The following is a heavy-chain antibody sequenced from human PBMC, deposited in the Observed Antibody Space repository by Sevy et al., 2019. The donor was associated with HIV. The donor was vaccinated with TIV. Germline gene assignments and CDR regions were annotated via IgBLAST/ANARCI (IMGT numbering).Heavy chain of an antibody. CDR3: ARIYYGSGSYRGYFDY. V-gene: IGHV3-11*01. D-gene: IGHD3-10*01. CDR1: GFTFSDYY. Sequence: GGSLRLSCAASGFTFSDYYMSWIRQAPGKGLEWVSYISSSGSTIYYADSVKGRFTISRDNAKNSRDLQMNSLRAEDTAVYYCARIYYGSGSYRGYFDYWGQGTLVTVSS. CDR2: ISSSGSTI. J-gene: IGHJ4*02.